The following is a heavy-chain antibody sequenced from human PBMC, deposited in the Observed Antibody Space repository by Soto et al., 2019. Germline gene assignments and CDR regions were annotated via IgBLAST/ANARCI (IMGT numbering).Heavy chain of an antibody. J-gene: IGHJ4*02. Sequence: PSETLSLTCTVSGGSISSYYWSWIRQPPGKGLEWIGYIYYSGSTNYNPSLKSRVTISVDTSKNQFSLKLSSVTAADTAVCYCAREGNYDFWSGYYDYWGQGTLVTVSS. D-gene: IGHD3-3*01. V-gene: IGHV4-59*01. CDR2: IYYSGST. CDR1: GGSISSYY. CDR3: AREGNYDFWSGYYDY.